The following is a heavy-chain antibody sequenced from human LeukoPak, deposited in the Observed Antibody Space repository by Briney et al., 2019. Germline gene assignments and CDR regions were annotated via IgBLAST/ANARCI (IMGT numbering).Heavy chain of an antibody. CDR1: GFIFSTYG. J-gene: IGHJ4*02. CDR2: TSYDGSNK. Sequence: PGGSLRLSCAASGFIFSTYGMHWVRQAPGKGLEWVAVTSYDGSNKYYADSVKGRFTISRDNSKNTLYLQMNSLRAEDTAVYYCAKVFSEYISGRFEGFDYWGQGSLVTVSS. CDR3: AKVFSEYISGRFEGFDY. V-gene: IGHV3-30*18. D-gene: IGHD6-19*01.